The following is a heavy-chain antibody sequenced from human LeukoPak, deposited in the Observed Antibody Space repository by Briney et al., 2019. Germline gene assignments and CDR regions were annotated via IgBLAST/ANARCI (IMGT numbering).Heavy chain of an antibody. Sequence: ASVKVSCKASGYTLTTYGISWVRQAHGQGLEWMGWISGYNGHTNYAQRLQGRVTMTTDTSTSTAYMELRSLRSDDTAVYYCASGAETWYYVRTGYFDYWGQGTLVT. CDR1: GYTLTTYG. V-gene: IGHV1-18*01. J-gene: IGHJ4*02. CDR3: ASGAETWYYVRTGYFDY. CDR2: ISGYNGHT. D-gene: IGHD1-7*01.